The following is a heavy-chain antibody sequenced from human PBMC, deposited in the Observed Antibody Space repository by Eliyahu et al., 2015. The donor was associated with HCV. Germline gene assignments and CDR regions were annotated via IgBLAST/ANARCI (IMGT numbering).Heavy chain of an antibody. Sequence: QVQLVESGGGVVQPGTSLRLSCAASGFTFSAYGIHWVRQTPGKGLEGVAVISYDGNSQYYADSVKGRFTISRDNSKNTLYLQMDSLRVEDTAVYYCAKVMTAVTTGRPDYWGQGTLVTVSS. V-gene: IGHV3-30*18. CDR3: AKVMTAVTTGRPDY. CDR2: ISYDGNSQ. J-gene: IGHJ4*02. D-gene: IGHD4-17*01. CDR1: GFTFSAYG.